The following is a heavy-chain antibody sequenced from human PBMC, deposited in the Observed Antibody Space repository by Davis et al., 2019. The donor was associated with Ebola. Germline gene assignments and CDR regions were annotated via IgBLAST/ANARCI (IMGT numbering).Heavy chain of an antibody. V-gene: IGHV3-23*01. J-gene: IGHJ4*02. CDR1: GFTFSTYS. CDR3: AKGAGGQHFDH. D-gene: IGHD1-14*01. CDR2: FDGNGLYS. Sequence: GGSLRLSCAASGFTFSTYSMSWVRQAPGKGLEWVSAFDGNGLYSYYADSVKGRFTVSRDNSKNTMYLQMNSLRAEDTALYHCAKGAGGQHFDHWGQGTLVTVSS.